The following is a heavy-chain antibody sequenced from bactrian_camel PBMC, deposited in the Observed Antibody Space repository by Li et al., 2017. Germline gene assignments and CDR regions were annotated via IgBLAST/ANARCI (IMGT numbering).Heavy chain of an antibody. D-gene: IGHD1*01. V-gene: IGHV3S53*01. Sequence: HVQLVESGGGSVQAGGSLRISCTASTSIRTFNLYAMGWFRQIPGKEREGVAAVNYDGSATYADSVKGRFTVSKDSAKNILTLRMSSLKPEDTAMYYCAAEPVGCWPPLLRSAYAHWGQGTQVTVS. CDR3: AAEPVGCWPPLLRSAYAH. J-gene: IGHJ4*01. CDR2: VNYDGSA. CDR1: TSIRTFNLYA.